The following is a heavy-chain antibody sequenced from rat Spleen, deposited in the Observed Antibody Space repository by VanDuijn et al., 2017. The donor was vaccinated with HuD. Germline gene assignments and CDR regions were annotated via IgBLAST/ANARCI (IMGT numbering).Heavy chain of an antibody. CDR1: GFTFNNYW. J-gene: IGHJ4*01. CDR3: ATDYFGGYVLDA. D-gene: IGHD1-11*01. V-gene: IGHV5-31*01. CDR2: ITNTGGNT. Sequence: EVQLVESGGGLVQPGRSLKLSCIASGFTFNNYWMTWIRQAPGKGLEWVASITNTGGNTYYPDSVKGRFTISRDNEKITLYLQMDSLRSEDTATYYCATDYFGGYVLDAWGQGTSVTVSS.